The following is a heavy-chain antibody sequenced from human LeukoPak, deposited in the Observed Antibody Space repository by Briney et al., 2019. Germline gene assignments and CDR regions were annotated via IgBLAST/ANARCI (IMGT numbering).Heavy chain of an antibody. V-gene: IGHV3-33*01. CDR3: ASSGYSYGFSPDY. CDR2: IWYDGSNK. CDR1: GFTFSSYG. D-gene: IGHD5-18*01. J-gene: IGHJ4*02. Sequence: PGGSLRLSCAAPGFTFSSYGMHWVRQAPGKGLEWVAVIWYDGSNKYYADSVKGRFTISRDNSKNTLYLQMNSLRAEDTAVYYCASSGYSYGFSPDYWGQGTLVTVSS.